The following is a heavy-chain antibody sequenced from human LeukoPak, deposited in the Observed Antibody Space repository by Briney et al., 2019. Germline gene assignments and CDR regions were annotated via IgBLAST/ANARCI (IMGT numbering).Heavy chain of an antibody. CDR1: GFIFSSYA. Sequence: GGSLRLSCAASGFIFSSYAMSWVRQAPGKGLEWVSGISDSGGRTYYADSVKGRFTISRDNSKNTLYLQMNSLRAEDTAVYYCAKDATVTTGYWYFDLWGRGTLVTVSS. V-gene: IGHV3-23*01. CDR3: AKDATVTTGYWYFDL. D-gene: IGHD4-17*01. J-gene: IGHJ2*01. CDR2: ISDSGGRT.